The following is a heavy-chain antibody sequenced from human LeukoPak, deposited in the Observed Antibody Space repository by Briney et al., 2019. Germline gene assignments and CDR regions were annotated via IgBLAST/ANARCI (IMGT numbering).Heavy chain of an antibody. J-gene: IGHJ4*02. CDR2: INTSGGST. CDR3: ARAAKSKSTTYKQLVLGYFDY. Sequence: GASVKVSCKASGYTFTSYYMHWVRQAPGQGLEWMGIINTSGGSTSYAQTFQGRVTMTRDTSTSTVYMELSSLRSEDTAVYYCARAAKSKSTTYKQLVLGYFDYWGQGTLVTVSS. CDR1: GYTFTSYY. D-gene: IGHD6-13*01. V-gene: IGHV1-46*01.